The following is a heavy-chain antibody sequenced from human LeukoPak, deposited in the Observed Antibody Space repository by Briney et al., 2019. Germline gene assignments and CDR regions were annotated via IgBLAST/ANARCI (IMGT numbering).Heavy chain of an antibody. Sequence: ASVKVSCKASGYTFTSYYMHWVRQAPGQGLEWMGIINPSGGSTSCAQKFQGRVTMTRDTSTSTVYMELSSLRSEDTAVYYCARDPSTGPSWSAVNWFDPWGQGTLVTVSS. CDR3: ARDPSTGPSWSAVNWFDP. CDR2: INPSGGST. V-gene: IGHV1-46*01. D-gene: IGHD3-3*01. CDR1: GYTFTSYY. J-gene: IGHJ5*02.